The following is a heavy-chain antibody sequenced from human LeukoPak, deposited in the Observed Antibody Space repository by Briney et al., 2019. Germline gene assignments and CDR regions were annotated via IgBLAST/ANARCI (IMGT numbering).Heavy chain of an antibody. CDR3: AGDGALYGSGSYGYFDY. J-gene: IGHJ4*02. Sequence: GGSLRLSCAASGFTFSSYAMHWVRQAPGKGLEWVAVISYDGSNKYYADSVKGRFTISRDNSKNTLYLQMNSLRAEDTAVYYCAGDGALYGSGSYGYFDYWGQGILVTVSS. CDR2: ISYDGSNK. D-gene: IGHD3-10*01. V-gene: IGHV3-30-3*01. CDR1: GFTFSSYA.